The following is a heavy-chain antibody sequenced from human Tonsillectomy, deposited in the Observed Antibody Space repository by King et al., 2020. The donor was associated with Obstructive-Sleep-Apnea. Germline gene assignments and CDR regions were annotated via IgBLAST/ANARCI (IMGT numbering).Heavy chain of an antibody. J-gene: IGHJ5*02. CDR3: ARATRGYWFDP. V-gene: IGHV4-59*01. CDR2: IYYRGGT. D-gene: IGHD1-1*01. CDR1: GGSISSYY. Sequence: QLQESGPGLLKPSETLSLTCTVSGGSISSYYCSWIRQPPGKGLEWIGYIYYRGGTNYNPSLKSRVTISVNTSKNQFSLKLSSVTAADTAVYYCARATRGYWFDPWGQGTLVTVSS.